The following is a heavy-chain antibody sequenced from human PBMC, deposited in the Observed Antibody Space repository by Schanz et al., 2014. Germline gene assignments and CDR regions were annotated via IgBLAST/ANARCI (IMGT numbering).Heavy chain of an antibody. J-gene: IGHJ3*01. D-gene: IGHD3-10*01. Sequence: QVPLVQSGAEVKKAGSSVKVSCKASGYTFISHYIHWVRQAPGQGLEWMGIINPSDGGTNNAQKFHGRVTMTRETSTSTVYMELSSLTSEDTAVYYCARGYYGSGSYCAFDVWGQGTLVTVSS. CDR1: GYTFISHY. V-gene: IGHV1-46*01. CDR3: ARGYYGSGSYCAFDV. CDR2: INPSDGGT.